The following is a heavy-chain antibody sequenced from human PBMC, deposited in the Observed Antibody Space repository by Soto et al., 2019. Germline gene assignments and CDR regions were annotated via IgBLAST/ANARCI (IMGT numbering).Heavy chain of an antibody. CDR2: IDGSGGTT. V-gene: IGHV3-23*01. CDR3: AKNSGWFNT. J-gene: IGHJ5*02. D-gene: IGHD3-10*01. CDR1: GFPFSSTD. Sequence: LSLSCAASGFPFSSTDMTWVRQAPGKGLEWVSTIDGSGGTTYYADPVKGRFTISRDNSINTVFLQMNSLRADDTALYFCAKNSGWFNTWGQGALVTVSS.